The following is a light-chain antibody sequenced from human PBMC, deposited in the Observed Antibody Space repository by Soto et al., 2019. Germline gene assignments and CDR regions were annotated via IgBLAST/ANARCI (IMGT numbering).Light chain of an antibody. CDR3: MQSFQTVFT. J-gene: IGKJ3*01. CDR2: LGS. CDR1: QSLLRSNGYNY. Sequence: VITQSPLSLPVTFGEPASISCRSTQSLLRSNGYNYLDWYLQKPGQSPQLLIYLGSNRPSGVPDWVSGSGSCTNFTLRIARVQAEDVGIYYCMQSFQTVFTFGPGTIVDVK. V-gene: IGKV2-28*01.